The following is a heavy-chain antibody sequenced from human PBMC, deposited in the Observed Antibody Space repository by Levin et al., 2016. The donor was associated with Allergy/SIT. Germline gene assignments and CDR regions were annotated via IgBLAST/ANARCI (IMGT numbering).Heavy chain of an antibody. CDR2: INPNSGGT. CDR1: GYTFTGYY. J-gene: IGHJ4*02. CDR3: ATVRYDFWSREASFDY. Sequence: ASVKVSCKASGYTFTGYYMHWVRQAPGQGLEWMGWINPNSGGTNYAQKFQGRVTMTRDTSISTAYMELSRLRSDDTAVYYCATVRYDFWSREASFDYWGQGTLVTVSS. D-gene: IGHD3-3*01. V-gene: IGHV1-2*02.